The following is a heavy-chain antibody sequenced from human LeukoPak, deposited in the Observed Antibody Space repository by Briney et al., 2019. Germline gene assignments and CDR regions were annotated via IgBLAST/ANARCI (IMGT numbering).Heavy chain of an antibody. D-gene: IGHD3-22*01. CDR2: IYPADSHT. CDR1: GYTFSNYW. V-gene: IGHV5-51*01. Sequence: GESVKISCKGSGYTFSNYWIGWVRQMPGKGLEWVGIIYPADSHTRYSPSFQGQVTLSADKSITTAYLQWGSLKASDTAMYFCLTYHYDISGYEVFDYWGQGTRVTV. CDR3: LTYHYDISGYEVFDY. J-gene: IGHJ4*02.